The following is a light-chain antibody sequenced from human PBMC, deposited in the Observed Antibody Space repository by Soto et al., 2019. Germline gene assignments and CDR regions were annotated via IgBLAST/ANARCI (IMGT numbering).Light chain of an antibody. V-gene: IGLV2-14*03. CDR2: DVT. CDR3: SSYTNSRTYV. CDR1: SSDVGSYNF. Sequence: QSVLTQPASVSGSPGQSITISCTGTSSDVGSYNFVSWFQQHPGKAPKLVIYDVTSRPSGVSNRFSGSKSGNTASLTISGLQAEDEADYYCSSYTNSRTYVFGTGPKVTVL. J-gene: IGLJ1*01.